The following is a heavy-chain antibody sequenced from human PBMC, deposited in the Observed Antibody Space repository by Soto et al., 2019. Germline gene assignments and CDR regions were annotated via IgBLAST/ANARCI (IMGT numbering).Heavy chain of an antibody. CDR2: IYYSGST. V-gene: IGHV4-59*01. J-gene: IGHJ4*02. D-gene: IGHD5-18*01. CDR3: ARGQYSYGYFHFDY. CDR1: GGSISSYY. Sequence: SETLSLTCTVSGGSISSYYWSWIRQPPGKGLEWIGYIYYSGSTNYNPSLKSRVTISVDTSKNQFSLKLSSVTAADTAVYYCARGQYSYGYFHFDYWGQGTLVTVSS.